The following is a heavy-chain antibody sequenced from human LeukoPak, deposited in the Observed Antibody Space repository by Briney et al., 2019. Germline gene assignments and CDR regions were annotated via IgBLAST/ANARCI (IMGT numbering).Heavy chain of an antibody. V-gene: IGHV1-3*01. J-gene: IGHJ4*02. CDR3: ARDLEAVASGFDY. CDR2: INAGNGNT. CDR1: GYTFTNFG. Sequence: ASVKVSCKASGYTFTNFGISWVRQAPGQRLEWMGWINAGNGNTKYSQKFQGRVTITRDTSASTAYMELSSLRSEDTAVYYCARDLEAVASGFDYWGQGTLVTVSS. D-gene: IGHD6-19*01.